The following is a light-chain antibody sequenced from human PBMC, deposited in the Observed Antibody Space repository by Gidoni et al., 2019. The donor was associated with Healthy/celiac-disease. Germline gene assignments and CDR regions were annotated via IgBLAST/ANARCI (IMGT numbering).Light chain of an antibody. J-gene: IGKJ5*01. CDR2: DAS. V-gene: IGKV3-11*01. CDR1: QSVSSY. CDR3: QQRSNRPPFT. Sequence: EIVLTQSPATLSLSPGERATLSCRASQSVSSYFAWYQQKPGQAPRHLIYDASNRATGIPARISGSGSGTDDTITISSREPEDYAVYYCQQRSNRPPFTFGQGTRLEIK.